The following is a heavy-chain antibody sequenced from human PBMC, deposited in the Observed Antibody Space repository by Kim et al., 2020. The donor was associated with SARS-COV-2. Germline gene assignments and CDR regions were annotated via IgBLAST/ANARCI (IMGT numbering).Heavy chain of an antibody. V-gene: IGHV3-9*01. CDR2: ISWNSGSI. CDR3: AKDTGPYSSGWYKGYLYYYGMDV. CDR1: GFTFDDYA. Sequence: GGSLRLSCAASGFTFDDYAMHWVRQAPGKGLEWVSGISWNSGSIGYADSVKGRFTISRDNAKNSLYLQMNSLRAEDTALYYCAKDTGPYSSGWYKGYLYYYGMDVWGQGTTVTVSS. D-gene: IGHD6-19*01. J-gene: IGHJ6*02.